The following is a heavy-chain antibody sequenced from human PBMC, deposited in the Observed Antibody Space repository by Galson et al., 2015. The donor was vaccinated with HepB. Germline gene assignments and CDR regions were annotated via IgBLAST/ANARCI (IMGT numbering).Heavy chain of an antibody. CDR2: ISAYNGNT. CDR1: GYTFTSYG. J-gene: IGHJ3*02. CDR3: ARVGSSGWRTHAFDI. D-gene: IGHD6-19*01. Sequence: SVKVSCKASGYTFTSYGISWVRQAPGQGLEWMGWISAYNGNTNYAQKLQGRVTMTTDTSTSTAYMELGSLRSDDTAVYYCARVGSSGWRTHAFDIWGQGTMVTVSS. V-gene: IGHV1-18*01.